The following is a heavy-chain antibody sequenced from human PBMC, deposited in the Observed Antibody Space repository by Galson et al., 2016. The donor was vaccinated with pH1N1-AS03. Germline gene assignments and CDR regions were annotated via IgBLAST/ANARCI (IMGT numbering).Heavy chain of an antibody. Sequence: SLRLSCAASGFTFDDYAMHWVRQAPGKGLGWVSGINWNSDNIDYADSVRGRFTISRDNAKNSLYLQMNSLRDEDTALYYCAKDLGRVTAFVTLPDYWGQGTLVIVSS. CDR3: AKDLGRVTAFVTLPDY. J-gene: IGHJ4*02. CDR1: GFTFDDYA. CDR2: INWNSDNI. V-gene: IGHV3-9*01. D-gene: IGHD3-10*01.